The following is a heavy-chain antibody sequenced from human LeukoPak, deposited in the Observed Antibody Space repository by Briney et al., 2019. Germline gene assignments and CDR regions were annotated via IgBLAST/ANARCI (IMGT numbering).Heavy chain of an antibody. CDR3: ARGPPECCSSTSCYGLDY. V-gene: IGHV4-34*01. D-gene: IGHD2-2*01. CDR2: INHSGST. CDR1: GVSFSGYY. J-gene: IGHJ4*02. Sequence: SETLSLTCAVYGVSFSGYYWSWLRQPPGKGLEWVGEINHSGSTNYNPSLKSRATISADTSKNQFSLTLSSVSAADTAVYYCARGPPECCSSTSCYGLDYWGQGTLVTVSS.